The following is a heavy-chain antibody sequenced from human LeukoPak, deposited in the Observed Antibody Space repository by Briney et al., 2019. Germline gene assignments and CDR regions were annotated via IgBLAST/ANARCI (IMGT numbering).Heavy chain of an antibody. J-gene: IGHJ6*04. CDR3: ARDRIVFGVVIPDV. CDR2: IYYSGST. CDR1: GGSISSYY. D-gene: IGHD3-3*01. Sequence: SETLSLTCTVSGGSISSYYWSWIRQPPGKGLEWIGYIYYSGSTNYNPSLKSRATISVDTSKNQFSLKLSSVTAADTAVYYCARDRIVFGVVIPDVWGKGTTVTVSS. V-gene: IGHV4-59*01.